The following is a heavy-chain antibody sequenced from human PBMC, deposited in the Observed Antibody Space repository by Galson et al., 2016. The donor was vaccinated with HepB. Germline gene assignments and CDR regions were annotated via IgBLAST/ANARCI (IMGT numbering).Heavy chain of an antibody. CDR3: ARDVHTSLIGSGWAFDL. Sequence: SLRLSCAASGFTFSSHAMHWVRQAPGKGLEWVAMFSYDGTNKYYGDSVKGRFTISRDNSRNTVYLQMNSLRPEDTAVYYCARDVHTSLIGSGWAFDLWGQGTRVTVSS. D-gene: IGHD3-9*01. CDR1: GFTFSSHA. J-gene: IGHJ3*01. V-gene: IGHV3-30*04. CDR2: FSYDGTNK.